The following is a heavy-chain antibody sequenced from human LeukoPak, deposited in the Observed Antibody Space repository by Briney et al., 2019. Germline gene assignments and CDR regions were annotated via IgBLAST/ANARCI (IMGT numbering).Heavy chain of an antibody. Sequence: GASVKVSCKASGYTFTSYDINWVRQATGQGLEWMGWMNPNSGNTGYAQKFQGRVTMTRNTSISTAYMELSSLRSEDTAVYYCARGMVRGVIRRFDPWGQGTLVTVSS. CDR2: MNPNSGNT. D-gene: IGHD3-10*01. CDR1: GYTFTSYD. V-gene: IGHV1-8*01. CDR3: ARGMVRGVIRRFDP. J-gene: IGHJ5*02.